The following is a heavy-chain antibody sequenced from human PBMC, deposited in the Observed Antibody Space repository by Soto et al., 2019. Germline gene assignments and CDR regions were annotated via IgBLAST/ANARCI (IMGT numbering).Heavy chain of an antibody. V-gene: IGHV3-30*04. CDR3: ARQPYRHSQYFDY. CDR1: GFTFNSLS. Sequence: QVQLVESGGGMVQPGTSLRLSCAASGFTFNSLSLHWVRQRPDKGLEWVAVISHDGRVTFYADFVKGRFTVSRDNSKNNTYLQVNSLRAEDTAVYHCARQPYRHSQYFDYWGQGTLVTVSS. D-gene: IGHD3-16*02. CDR2: ISHDGRVT. J-gene: IGHJ4*02.